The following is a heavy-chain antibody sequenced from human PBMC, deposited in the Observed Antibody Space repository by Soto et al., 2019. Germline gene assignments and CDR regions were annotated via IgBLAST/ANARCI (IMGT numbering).Heavy chain of an antibody. J-gene: IGHJ2*01. CDR2: IYYSGST. D-gene: IGHD3-3*01. V-gene: IGHV4-31*01. Sequence: QVQLQESGPGLVKPSQTLSLTCTVSGGSISSGGYYWSWIRQHPGKRLEWIGYIYYSGSTYHNPSGKSLVTIPVNTSNKRFSLKLSSVTAANSAVYYCARVGRGRFSEMYFDLWGRGTLVTVSS. CDR1: GGSISSGGYY. CDR3: ARVGRGRFSEMYFDL.